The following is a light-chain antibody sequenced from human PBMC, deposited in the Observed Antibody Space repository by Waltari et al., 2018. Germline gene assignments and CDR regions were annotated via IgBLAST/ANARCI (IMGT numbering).Light chain of an antibody. CDR2: GAS. Sequence: EIVMTQSPATLSVSPGERATLTCRASQSVSTTLAWYQQKPGQAPRLLIYGASTRATGIPARFSGGGSGTEFTLTISSLQSGDFAVYYCQQYNDWPPMYTFGQGTKLDI. CDR1: QSVSTT. J-gene: IGKJ2*01. CDR3: QQYNDWPPMYT. V-gene: IGKV3-15*01.